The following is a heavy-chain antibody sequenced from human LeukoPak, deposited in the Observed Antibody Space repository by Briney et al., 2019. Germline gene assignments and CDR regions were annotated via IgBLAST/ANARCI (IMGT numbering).Heavy chain of an antibody. CDR1: GFTVSSNY. D-gene: IGHD3-10*01. J-gene: IGHJ4*02. CDR2: IYYSGST. V-gene: IGHV4-39*01. Sequence: GSLRLSCAASGFTVSSNYMSWVRQAPGKGLEWIGSIYYSGSTYYNPSLKSRVTISVDTSKNQFSLKLSSVTAADTAVYYCARQSRRSYYYGSGSYYNYWGQGTLVTVSS. CDR3: ARQSRRSYYYGSGSYYNY.